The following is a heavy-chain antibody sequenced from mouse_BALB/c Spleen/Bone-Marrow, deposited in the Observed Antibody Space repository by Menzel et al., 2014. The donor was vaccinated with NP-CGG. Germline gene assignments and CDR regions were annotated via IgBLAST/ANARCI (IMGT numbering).Heavy chain of an antibody. CDR2: IDPANGNT. CDR3: ARWEYYAMDY. D-gene: IGHD4-1*01. CDR1: GFNIKDTY. Sequence: EVQLQQSGAELVKPGTSVKLSCTASGFNIKDTYMHWVKQRPEQGLEWIGRIDPANGNTKYDPKFQGKATITADTSSNTAYLQLSSLTSEDTAVYYCARWEYYAMDYWGQGTSVTVSS. V-gene: IGHV14-3*02. J-gene: IGHJ4*01.